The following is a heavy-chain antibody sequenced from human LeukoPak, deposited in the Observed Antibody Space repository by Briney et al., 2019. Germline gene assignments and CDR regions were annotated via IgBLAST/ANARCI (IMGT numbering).Heavy chain of an antibody. J-gene: IGHJ4*02. D-gene: IGHD3-10*01. V-gene: IGHV4-38-2*02. CDR3: ARQGVGEPFDY. Sequence: SETLSLTCTVSGYSISSGYYWGWIRQPPGKGLEWIGNFYHSGSTYYNPSLKSRVTISVDTSKKQFSLKLSSVTAADTAVYYCARQGVGEPFDYWGQGTLVTVSS. CDR1: GYSISSGYY. CDR2: FYHSGST.